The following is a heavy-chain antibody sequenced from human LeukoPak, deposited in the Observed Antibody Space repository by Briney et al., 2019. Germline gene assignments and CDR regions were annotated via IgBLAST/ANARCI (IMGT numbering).Heavy chain of an antibody. J-gene: IGHJ4*02. CDR3: ARDLSRIAWH. D-gene: IGHD2-15*01. CDR2: MNPNSGNT. V-gene: IGHV1-8*01. Sequence: VASVKVSCKPSGYTFTSYDMNWVRLATGQGLEWMGWMNPNSGNTGYAQKFQGRVTMTRDTSISTAYMELSRLRSDDTAVYYCARDLSRIAWHWGQGTLVTVSS. CDR1: GYTFTSYD.